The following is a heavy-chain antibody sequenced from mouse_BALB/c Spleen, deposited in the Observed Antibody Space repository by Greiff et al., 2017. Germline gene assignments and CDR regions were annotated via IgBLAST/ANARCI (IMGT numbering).Heavy chain of an antibody. Sequence: VQLKESGGGLVQPGGSRKLSCAASGFTFSSFGMHWVRQAPEKGLEWVAYISSGSSTIYYADTVKGRFTISRDNPKNTLFLQMTSLRSEDTAMYYCASDGDITTVVATPDYWGQGTTLTVSS. CDR1: GFTFSSFG. CDR3: ASDGDITTVVATPDY. V-gene: IGHV5-17*02. J-gene: IGHJ2*01. CDR2: ISSGSSTI. D-gene: IGHD1-1*01.